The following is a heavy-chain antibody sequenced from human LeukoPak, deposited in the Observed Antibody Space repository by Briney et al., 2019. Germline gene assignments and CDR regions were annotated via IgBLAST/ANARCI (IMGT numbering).Heavy chain of an antibody. CDR3: AEQYYYDSSGSPAY. CDR1: GGSISSYY. J-gene: IGHJ4*02. V-gene: IGHV4-59*08. CDR2: IYDSGST. Sequence: SETLCFTGTVSGGSISSYYWTWIRQPPGKGLKWMGYIYDSGSTNNTRSLKGRVTISVDTSKDQFSLKLSSVTAADTAGYYWAEQYYYDSSGSPAYWGQGTLVTVSS. D-gene: IGHD3-22*01.